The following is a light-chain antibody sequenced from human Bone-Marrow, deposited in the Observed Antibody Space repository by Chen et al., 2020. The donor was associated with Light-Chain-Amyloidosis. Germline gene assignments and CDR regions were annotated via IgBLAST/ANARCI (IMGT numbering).Light chain of an antibody. CDR3: LSYAGSSNYV. CDR1: SSDVGGYNY. J-gene: IGLJ1*01. V-gene: IGLV2-8*01. Sequence: SALTQPPSASGTPGQPVTISCTGTSSDVGGYNYVSWYQHHPGKAPKLIIYEATQRPSGVPDRFSGSQSDNTASLTVSGLQAEDEADYYCLSYAGSSNYVFGTGTKVIVL. CDR2: EAT.